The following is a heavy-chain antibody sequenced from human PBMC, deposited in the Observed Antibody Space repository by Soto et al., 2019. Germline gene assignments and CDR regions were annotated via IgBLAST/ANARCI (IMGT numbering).Heavy chain of an antibody. Sequence: MNWVRQAPGKGLEWVSSISSSSSYIYYADSVKGRFTISRDNAKNSLYLQMNSLRAEDTAVYYCARDVGAEGYWGQGTLVTVSS. D-gene: IGHD3-16*01. CDR2: ISSSSSYI. CDR3: ARDVGAEGY. J-gene: IGHJ4*02. V-gene: IGHV3-21*01.